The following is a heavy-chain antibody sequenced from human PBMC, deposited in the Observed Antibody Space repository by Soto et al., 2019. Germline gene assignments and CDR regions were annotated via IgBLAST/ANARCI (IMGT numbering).Heavy chain of an antibody. V-gene: IGHV3-23*01. CDR1: GFTFSSYA. CDR3: AKRVPPTLYSGSYLDY. Sequence: EVQLLESGGGLVQPGGSLRLSCAASGFTFSSYAMSWVRQAPGKGLEWVSAISGSGGSTYYADSVKGRFTISRDNSKNTLDLQMNSRRAEDTAVYYCAKRVPPTLYSGSYLDYWGQGTLVTVSS. D-gene: IGHD1-26*01. CDR2: ISGSGGST. J-gene: IGHJ4*02.